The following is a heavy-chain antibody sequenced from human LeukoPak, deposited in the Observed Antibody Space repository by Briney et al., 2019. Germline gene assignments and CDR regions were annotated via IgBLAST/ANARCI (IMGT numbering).Heavy chain of an antibody. D-gene: IGHD5-18*01. V-gene: IGHV1-8*01. Sequence: ASVKVSCKAPGYTFTSYDINWVRQATGQGLEWMGWMNPNSGNTGYAQKFQGRVTMTRNTSISIAYMELSSLRSEDTAVYYCARGKRIQLWLRPFDYWGQGTLVTVSS. CDR3: ARGKRIQLWLRPFDY. CDR2: MNPNSGNT. J-gene: IGHJ4*02. CDR1: GYTFTSYD.